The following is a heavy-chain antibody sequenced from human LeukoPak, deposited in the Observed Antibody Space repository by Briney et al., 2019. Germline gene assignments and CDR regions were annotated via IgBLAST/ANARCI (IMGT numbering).Heavy chain of an antibody. CDR2: ISGTGST. CDR1: GYTFTKWW. V-gene: IGHV3-69-1*02. CDR3: ARGGTLEYFQH. Sequence: GESLKISCEGSGYTFTKWWIGWVRQMPGRGLEWVSGISGTGSTYYADSVKGRFTISRDNAKNSLYLQMNSLRAEDTAVYYCARGGTLEYFQHWGQGTLVTVSS. J-gene: IGHJ1*01.